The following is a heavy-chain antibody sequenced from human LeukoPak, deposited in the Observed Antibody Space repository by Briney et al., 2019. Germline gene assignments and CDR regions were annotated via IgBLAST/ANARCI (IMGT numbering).Heavy chain of an antibody. CDR3: ARPAVAGTSPFDS. CDR1: GGSISSYY. D-gene: IGHD6-19*01. V-gene: IGHV4-59*08. Sequence: SETLSLTCTVSGGSISSYYWSWIRQPPGKGLEWIGYIYYSGSTNYNPSLKSRVTISVDTSKNQFSLKLSSVTAADTAVYYCARPAVAGTSPFDSWGQGTLVTVSS. CDR2: IYYSGST. J-gene: IGHJ4*02.